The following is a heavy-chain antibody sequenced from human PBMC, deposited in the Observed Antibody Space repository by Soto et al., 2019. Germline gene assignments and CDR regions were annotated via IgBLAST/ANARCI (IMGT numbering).Heavy chain of an antibody. J-gene: IGHJ6*02. Sequence: QVQLVRSGAEVKKHGASVKVSCKAYGCTFTSYDINWVRQATGQGLEWMGWMNPNSGNTVYAQKFQGRVTMTRNTSVSTAYMELSSLRSEDTAVYYCARERSYGMDVWGQGTTVTVSS. V-gene: IGHV1-8*01. CDR3: ARERSYGMDV. D-gene: IGHD3-16*01. CDR2: MNPNSGNT. CDR1: GCTFTSYD.